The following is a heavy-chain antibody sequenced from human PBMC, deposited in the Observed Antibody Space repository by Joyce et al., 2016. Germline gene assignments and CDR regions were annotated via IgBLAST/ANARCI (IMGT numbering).Heavy chain of an antibody. CDR3: ARGGSTGYCSGGKCYFDS. D-gene: IGHD2-15*01. CDR1: GGSFNGHI. V-gene: IGHV4-34*02. CDR2: INDVGST. Sequence: QVQLQQWGAGLLRPSESLSLTCAVSGGSFNGHIWTWIRQPPGKGLEWIGEINDVGSTYYRPSLGSRVSMSVDTSKNQFSLHLRSVTAADRAMYYCARGGSTGYCSGGKCYFDSWGQGTLVTVSS. J-gene: IGHJ4*02.